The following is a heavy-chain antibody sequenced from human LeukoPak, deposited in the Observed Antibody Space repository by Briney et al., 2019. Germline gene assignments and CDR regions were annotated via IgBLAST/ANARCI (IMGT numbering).Heavy chain of an antibody. Sequence: PSETLSLTCTVSGGSISSYYWSWIRQPPGKGLEWIGYIYYSGSTNYNPSLKSRVTISVDTSKNQFSLKLSSVTAADTAVYYCARDAHDIVVVPAAILDRIISGYYYYGMDVWGQGTTVTVSS. V-gene: IGHV4-59*01. CDR1: GGSISSYY. J-gene: IGHJ6*02. CDR3: ARDAHDIVVVPAAILDRIISGYYYYGMDV. D-gene: IGHD2-2*02. CDR2: IYYSGST.